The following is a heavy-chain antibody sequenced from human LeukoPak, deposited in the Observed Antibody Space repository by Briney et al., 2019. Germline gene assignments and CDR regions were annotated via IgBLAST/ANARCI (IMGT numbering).Heavy chain of an antibody. V-gene: IGHV1-46*01. Sequence: GASVKVSCKASGYTFTSYYMHWVRQAPGQGLEWMGIINPSGGSTSYAQKFQGRVTMTRDMSTSTVYMELSSLRSEDTAVYYCARDSLFGGSLYYFDYWGQGTLVTVSS. D-gene: IGHD2-15*01. CDR1: GYTFTSYY. J-gene: IGHJ4*02. CDR2: INPSGGST. CDR3: ARDSLFGGSLYYFDY.